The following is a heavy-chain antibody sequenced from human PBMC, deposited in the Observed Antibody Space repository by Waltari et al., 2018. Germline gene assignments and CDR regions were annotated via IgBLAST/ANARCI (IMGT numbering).Heavy chain of an antibody. J-gene: IGHJ4*02. Sequence: EVQLVESGGGLVQSGGPLRLYCAAAGLTFSTYNMNWVRQAPGKGLEWVSYITGNSAATHYADSVKGRFTISRDNAKNSLFLQMNSLRVEDTAVYFCARDPHSLDYWGQGTLVTVSS. CDR1: GLTFSTYN. CDR3: ARDPHSLDY. V-gene: IGHV3-48*04. CDR2: ITGNSAAT. D-gene: IGHD2-21*01.